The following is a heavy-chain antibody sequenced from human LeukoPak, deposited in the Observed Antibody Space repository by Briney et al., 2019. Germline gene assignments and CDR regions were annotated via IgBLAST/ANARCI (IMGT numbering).Heavy chain of an antibody. J-gene: IGHJ4*02. CDR1: GGSFSGYY. Sequence: PSETLSLTCADYGGSFSGYYWSWIRQPPGKGLEWIGEINHSGSTNYNPSLKSRVTISVDTSKNQFSLKLSSVTAADTAVYYCARGGVTTYYFDYWGQGTLVTVSS. V-gene: IGHV4-34*01. CDR2: INHSGST. D-gene: IGHD4-17*01. CDR3: ARGGVTTYYFDY.